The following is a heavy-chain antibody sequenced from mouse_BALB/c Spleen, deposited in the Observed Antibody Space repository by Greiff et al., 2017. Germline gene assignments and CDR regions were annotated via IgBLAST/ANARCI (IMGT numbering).Heavy chain of an antibody. Sequence: QVQLQQSGPELVRPGVSVKISCKGSSYTFTDYAMHWVKQSHAKSLEWIGVISTYYGNTNYNQKFKGKATMTVDKSSSTAYMELARLTSEDSAIYYCARYSRYFDVWGAGTTVTVSS. J-gene: IGHJ1*01. CDR1: SYTFTDYA. CDR3: ARYSRYFDV. V-gene: IGHV1-67*01. CDR2: ISTYYGNT.